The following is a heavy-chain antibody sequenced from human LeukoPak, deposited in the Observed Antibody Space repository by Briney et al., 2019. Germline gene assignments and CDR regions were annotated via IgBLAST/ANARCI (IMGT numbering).Heavy chain of an antibody. CDR3: ARGGAFCSITTCHEFDH. J-gene: IGHJ4*02. CDR1: GYTFTGSY. CDR2: TNPSTGGT. V-gene: IGHV1-2*02. D-gene: IGHD2-2*01. Sequence: ASVKVSCKTSGYTFTGSYLHWVRQVPGQGLEWMGWTNPSTGGTKSAQQFGGRVTMTRDTSNTTGYLELRSLRLDDTATYYCARGGAFCSITTCHEFDHWGQGTLVIVSS.